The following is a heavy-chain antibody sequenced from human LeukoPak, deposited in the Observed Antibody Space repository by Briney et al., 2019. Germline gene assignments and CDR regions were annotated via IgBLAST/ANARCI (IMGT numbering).Heavy chain of an antibody. V-gene: IGHV1-18*01. D-gene: IGHD3-9*01. Sequence: ASVKVSCKASGYTFTSYGISWVRQAPGQGLEWMGWISAYNGNTNYAQKLQGRVTMTTDTSTSTAYMEVRSLRSDDTAVYYCARVYYDILTGPNRYWYFDLWGRGTLVTVSS. CDR2: ISAYNGNT. J-gene: IGHJ2*01. CDR1: GYTFTSYG. CDR3: ARVYYDILTGPNRYWYFDL.